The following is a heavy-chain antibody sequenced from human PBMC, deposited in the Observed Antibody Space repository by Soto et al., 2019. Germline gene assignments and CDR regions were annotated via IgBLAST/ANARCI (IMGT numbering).Heavy chain of an antibody. Sequence: SETLSLTCTFSGGSFRSISNHYCSLILHPPGRVLECIGYISNSGYSSYNPSLGSRVIISVDASNNHVSLQLSSVNAADTAFYYCKTQGFGPLHGLVDVWGPGTTVTVSS. CDR1: GGSFRSISNHY. CDR3: KTQGFGPLHGLVDV. D-gene: IGHD3-10*01. CDR2: ISNSGYS. V-gene: IGHV4-4*09. J-gene: IGHJ6*02.